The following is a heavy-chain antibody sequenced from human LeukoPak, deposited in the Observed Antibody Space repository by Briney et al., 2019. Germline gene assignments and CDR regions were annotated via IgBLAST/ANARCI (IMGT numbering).Heavy chain of an antibody. Sequence: GGSLRLSCAASGFTFSSYAMSWVRQAPGKGLEWVSAISGSGGSTYYADSVKGRFTISRDNSKNTLYLQMNSLGAEDTAVYYCARDLRGIAVASDYWGQGTLVTVSS. CDR2: ISGSGGST. D-gene: IGHD6-19*01. J-gene: IGHJ4*02. CDR3: ARDLRGIAVASDY. V-gene: IGHV3-23*01. CDR1: GFTFSSYA.